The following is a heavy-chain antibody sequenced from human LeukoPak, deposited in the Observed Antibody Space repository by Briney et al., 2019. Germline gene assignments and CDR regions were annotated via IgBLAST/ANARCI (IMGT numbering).Heavy chain of an antibody. Sequence: GGSLRLSCGASGFTFTSYAMSWIRQAPGKGLEWVSAISGGGENTYYGDSVKGRFTVSRDNSKNTLYLQMNSLRAEDTATYYCAKPRAMTTGVGRYFDLWGRGTLVTVSS. CDR3: AKPRAMTTGVGRYFDL. J-gene: IGHJ2*01. CDR2: ISGGGENT. CDR1: GFTFTSYA. V-gene: IGHV3-23*01. D-gene: IGHD1-1*01.